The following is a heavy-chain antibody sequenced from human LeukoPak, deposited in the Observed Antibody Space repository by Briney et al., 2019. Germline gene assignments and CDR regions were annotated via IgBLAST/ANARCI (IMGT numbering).Heavy chain of an antibody. D-gene: IGHD3-10*01. J-gene: IGHJ4*02. CDR2: IYYSGST. Sequence: SETLSHTCTVSGGSISSYYWSWIRQPPGKGLEWIGYIYYSGSTNYNPSLKSRVTISVDTSKNQFSLKLSSVTAADTAVYYCARLRRGVPRYFDYWGQGTLVTVSS. CDR1: GGSISSYY. V-gene: IGHV4-59*01. CDR3: ARLRRGVPRYFDY.